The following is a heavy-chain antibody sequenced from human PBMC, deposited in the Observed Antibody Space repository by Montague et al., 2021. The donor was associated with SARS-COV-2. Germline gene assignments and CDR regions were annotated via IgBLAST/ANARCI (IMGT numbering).Heavy chain of an antibody. CDR2: XXWDDDK. J-gene: IGHJ4*02. Sequence: PALVKPTQALTLTCTFSGFSLSTSGMRASWIRQPPGKALEWLARXXWDDDKFYSTSLKTRLTISKDTSKNQVVLTMTNMDPVDTATYYCARSYYDILTAYYTPFDYWGQGTPVTVSS. CDR3: ARSYYDILTAYYTPFDY. CDR1: GFSLSTSGMR. V-gene: IGHV2-70*04. D-gene: IGHD3-9*01.